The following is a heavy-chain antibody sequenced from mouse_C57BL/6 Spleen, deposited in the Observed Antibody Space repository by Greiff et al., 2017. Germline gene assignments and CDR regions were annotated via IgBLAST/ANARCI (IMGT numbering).Heavy chain of an antibody. D-gene: IGHD1-1*01. CDR3: ARRGLRSYYFDY. V-gene: IGHV1-81*01. Sequence: VKLMESGAELARPGASVKLSCKASGYTFASYGISWVKQTTGQGLEWIGEIYPRSGNTYYNEKFKGKATLTADKSSSTAYMELRSLTSEDSAVYFCARRGLRSYYFDYWGQGTTLTVSS. CDR2: IYPRSGNT. CDR1: GYTFASYG. J-gene: IGHJ2*01.